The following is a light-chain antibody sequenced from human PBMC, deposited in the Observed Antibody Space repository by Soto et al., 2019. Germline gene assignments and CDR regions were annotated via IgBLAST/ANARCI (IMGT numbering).Light chain of an antibody. J-gene: IGLJ1*01. CDR1: SRDVGLYDY. CDR3: SSYTSDSSYV. V-gene: IGLV2-14*01. Sequence: QSVLTQPASVSGSPGQSITISCTGTSRDVGLYDYVSWYQPHPGKAPQLMIYAVSNRPSGVSNRFSASKSGNTASLFISGRQAEDEADYYCSSYTSDSSYVFGSGTKVTVL. CDR2: AVS.